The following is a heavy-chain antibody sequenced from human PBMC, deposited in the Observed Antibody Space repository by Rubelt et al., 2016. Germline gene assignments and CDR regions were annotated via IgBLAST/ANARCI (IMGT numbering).Heavy chain of an antibody. J-gene: IGHJ6*02. CDR1: GFTVSSNY. Sequence: SGFTVSSNYMSWVRQAPGKGLEWVSVIYSGGSTYYADSVKGRFTISRDNSKNTLYLQMNSLRAEDTAVYYCGRGRELYYYGMDVWGQGTTVTVSS. CDR3: GRGRELYYYGMDV. CDR2: IYSGGST. D-gene: IGHD1-7*01. V-gene: IGHV3-53*01.